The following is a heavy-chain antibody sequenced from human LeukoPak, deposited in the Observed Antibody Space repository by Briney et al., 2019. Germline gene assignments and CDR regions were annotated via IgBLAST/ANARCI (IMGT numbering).Heavy chain of an antibody. J-gene: IGHJ4*02. D-gene: IGHD6-13*01. CDR3: ARHHSVSWYAPFDY. V-gene: IGHV4-39*01. Sequence: SETLSLTCTVSGGSLSSSSYYWGWIRQPPGKGLEWIGSIYYSGSTYYNPSLKSRVTISVDTSKNQFSLKLSSVTAADTAVYYCARHHSVSWYAPFDYWGQGTLVTVSS. CDR2: IYYSGST. CDR1: GGSLSSSSYY.